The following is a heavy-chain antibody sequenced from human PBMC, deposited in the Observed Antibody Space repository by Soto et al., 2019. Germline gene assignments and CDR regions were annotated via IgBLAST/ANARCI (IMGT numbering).Heavy chain of an antibody. CDR3: AKGAAAGAGTTIKY. V-gene: IGHV3-23*01. J-gene: IGHJ4*02. CDR2: ISGSGGST. Sequence: PGGSLRLSCTSSGFTFSIFGMSWVRQAPGKGLEWVSDISGSGGSTNYADSVKGRFTVSRDNSKNTLYVQMNSLRAEDTAVYYCAKGAAAGAGTTIKYWGQGTLVTVSS. D-gene: IGHD1-7*01. CDR1: GFTFSIFG.